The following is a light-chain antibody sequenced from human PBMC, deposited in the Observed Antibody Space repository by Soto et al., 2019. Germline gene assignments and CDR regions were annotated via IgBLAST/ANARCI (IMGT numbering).Light chain of an antibody. J-gene: IGKJ1*01. V-gene: IGKV3-11*01. CDR3: QQRSDWPWT. Sequence: EKVVTQSPATLSVSPGERATLSCRASQSVSSYLAWYQQKPGQAPRLLMYEASTRATGIPARFSGGGSGTDFTLTISSLEPEDFAVYYCQQRSDWPWTFGQGTKVDIK. CDR1: QSVSSY. CDR2: EAS.